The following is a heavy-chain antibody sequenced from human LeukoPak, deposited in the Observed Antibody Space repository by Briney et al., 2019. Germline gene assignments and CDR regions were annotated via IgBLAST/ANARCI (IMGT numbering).Heavy chain of an antibody. CDR3: ARQTGSGLFILP. CDR1: GGSFSGYY. J-gene: IGHJ4*02. CDR2: INHSGST. V-gene: IGHV4-34*01. Sequence: SETLSLTCAVYGGSFSGYYWSWIRQPPGKGLEWIGEINHSGSTNYNPSLKSRVTISADTSKKQFSLKLSPVTAADTAVYYCARQTGSGLFILPGGQGTLVTVSS. D-gene: IGHD3/OR15-3a*01.